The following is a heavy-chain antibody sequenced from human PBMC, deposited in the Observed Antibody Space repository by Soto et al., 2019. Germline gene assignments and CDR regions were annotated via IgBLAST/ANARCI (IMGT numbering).Heavy chain of an antibody. J-gene: IGHJ3*02. V-gene: IGHV4-31*03. D-gene: IGHD1-26*01. CDR3: ATGASYGGNGPDAFDI. CDR2: IYYSGST. CDR1: GGSISSGGYY. Sequence: QVQLQESGPGLVKPSQTLSLTCTVSGGSISSGGYYWSWIRQHPGKGLEWIGYIYYSGSTYYNPSLKSRVTISVDTFKNQFSLKLSSVTAADTAVYYCATGASYGGNGPDAFDIWGQGTMVTVSS.